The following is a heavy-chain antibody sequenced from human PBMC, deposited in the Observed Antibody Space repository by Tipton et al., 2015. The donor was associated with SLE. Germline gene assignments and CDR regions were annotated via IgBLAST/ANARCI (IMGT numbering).Heavy chain of an antibody. CDR2: IYYSGST. V-gene: IGHV4-61*01. CDR3: ARDLGSGGAFDI. D-gene: IGHD1-26*01. CDR1: GGSISSGSYY. J-gene: IGHJ3*02. Sequence: TLSLTCTVSGGSISSGSYYWSWIRQPPGKGLEWIGYIYYSGSTNYNPSLKSRVTISIDTSKNQFSLKLTSVTAADTAVYYCARDLGSGGAFDIWGQGTMVTVSS.